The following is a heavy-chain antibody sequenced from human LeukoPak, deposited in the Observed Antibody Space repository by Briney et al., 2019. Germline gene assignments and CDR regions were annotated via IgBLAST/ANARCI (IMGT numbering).Heavy chain of an antibody. V-gene: IGHV3-73*01. J-gene: IGHJ4*02. CDR1: GFTFSVSA. CDR3: TYTSSSGVVY. Sequence: GGSLRLSCAASGFTFSVSAMYWVRQASGKGLEWVGRIRNKANNYATAYAASVKGRFTISRDDSKNTAYLQMNSLKSEDTAVYYCTYTSSSGVVYWGQGTLVTVSS. CDR2: IRNKANNYAT. D-gene: IGHD6-6*01.